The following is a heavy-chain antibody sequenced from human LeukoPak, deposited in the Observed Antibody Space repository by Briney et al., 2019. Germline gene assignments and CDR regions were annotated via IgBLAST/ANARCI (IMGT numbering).Heavy chain of an antibody. CDR1: GGSISSRNSY. J-gene: IGHJ4*02. Sequence: KPSETLSLTCSVSGGSISSRNSYWGWIRQPPGTGLEWIGSIFYSGSAYYNPSLKSRVTISVDTSKKQFSLKMSSVSAADSAVYYCARHTDEVAAIGALDCWGQGTLVTVSS. D-gene: IGHD2-21*02. CDR2: IFYSGSA. V-gene: IGHV4-39*01. CDR3: ARHTDEVAAIGALDC.